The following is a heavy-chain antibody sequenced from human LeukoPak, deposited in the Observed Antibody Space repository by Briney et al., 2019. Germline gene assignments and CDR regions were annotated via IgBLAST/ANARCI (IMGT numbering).Heavy chain of an antibody. CDR1: GFTVSSNY. V-gene: IGHV3-53*01. CDR2: IYSGGST. CDR3: ARELSGSSSSWYGGNAFDI. Sequence: PAGSLRLSCAASGFTVSSNYMSWVRQAPGKGLEWASVIYSGGSTYYADSVKGRFTISRDNSKNTLYLQMNSLRAEDTAVYYCARELSGSSSSWYGGNAFDIWGQGTMVTVSS. D-gene: IGHD6-13*01. J-gene: IGHJ3*02.